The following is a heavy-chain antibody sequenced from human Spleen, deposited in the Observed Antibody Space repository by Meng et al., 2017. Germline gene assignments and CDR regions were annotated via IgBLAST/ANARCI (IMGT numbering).Heavy chain of an antibody. CDR2: IVTDGSAT. CDR3: VRDKGGDYAFDS. CDR1: GFTFSSYE. D-gene: IGHD4-17*01. Sequence: GESLKISCAASGFTFSSYEMNWVRQAPGKGLVWVSRIVTDGSATSYADSVKGRFTITRDNAKNTLFLQMNSLRVEDTALYYCVRDKGGDYAFDSWGQGTVVTVSS. V-gene: IGHV3-74*01. J-gene: IGHJ4*02.